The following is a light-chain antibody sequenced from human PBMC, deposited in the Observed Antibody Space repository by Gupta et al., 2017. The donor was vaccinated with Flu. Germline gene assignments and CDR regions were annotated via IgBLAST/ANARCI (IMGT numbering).Light chain of an antibody. CDR3: SSYVSGDSLV. J-gene: IGLJ3*02. CDR1: TSDVGAHNY. V-gene: IGLV2-8*01. Sequence: QSALTQPPSASGSPGQSVTISCTGTTSDVGAHNYVSWYQQYPGKAPKLMSYAVSKRPSGVPDRSAASKSASTAFPTVSVLQADDEAYYYCSSYVSGDSLVLGGGTKLTVL. CDR2: AVS.